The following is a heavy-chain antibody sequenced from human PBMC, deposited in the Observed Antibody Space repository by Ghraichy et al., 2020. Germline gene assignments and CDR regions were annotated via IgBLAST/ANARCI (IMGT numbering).Heavy chain of an antibody. J-gene: IGHJ5*02. D-gene: IGHD3-10*01. CDR1: GITFKYYA. CDR3: AKEGLWFGGNWFDP. CDR2: INGRGFDT. Sequence: GGSLRLSCEASGITFKYYAMTWVRQAPGKGLEWVSTINGRGFDTHYADSVKGRFTISRDNSKNSLYLQLNSLRADDTALYFCAKEGLWFGGNWFDPWGQGTLVIVSS. V-gene: IGHV3-23*01.